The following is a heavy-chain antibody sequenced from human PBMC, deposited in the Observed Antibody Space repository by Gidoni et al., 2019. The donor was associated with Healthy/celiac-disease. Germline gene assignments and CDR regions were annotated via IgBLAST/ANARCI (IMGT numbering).Heavy chain of an antibody. CDR1: GGTFSSYA. D-gene: IGHD6-6*01. CDR3: ARTGTGQLVSEYYFDY. V-gene: IGHV1-69*01. J-gene: IGHJ4*02. Sequence: QVQLVQSGAEVKKPGSSVKVSCKASGGTFSSYAISWVRQAPGQGLEWMGGIIPIFSTANYAQKFQGRVTITADESTSTAYMELSSLRSEDTAVYYCARTGTGQLVSEYYFDYWGQGTLVTVSS. CDR2: IIPIFSTA.